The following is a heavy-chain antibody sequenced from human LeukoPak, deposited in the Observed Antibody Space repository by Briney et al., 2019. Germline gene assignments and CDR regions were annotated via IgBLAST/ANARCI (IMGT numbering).Heavy chain of an antibody. CDR3: ARAGHYYDSSGYYSPFDY. CDR1: GFTFSDYY. D-gene: IGHD3-22*01. J-gene: IGHJ4*02. CDR2: ISYDGSNK. Sequence: GGSLRLSCAASGFTFSDYYMSWIRQAPGKGLEWVAVISYDGSNKYYADSVKGRFTISRDNSKNTLYLQMNSLRAEDTAVYYCARAGHYYDSSGYYSPFDYWGQGTLVTVSS. V-gene: IGHV3-30*03.